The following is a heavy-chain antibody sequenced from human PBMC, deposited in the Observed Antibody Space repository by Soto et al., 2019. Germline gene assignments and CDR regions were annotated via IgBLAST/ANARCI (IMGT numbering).Heavy chain of an antibody. CDR3: ARTPVAYAVSKFEY. CDR1: GGSISSGGYY. J-gene: IGHJ4*02. Sequence: TLSLTCTVSGGSISSGGYYWSWNRQQPGKGQERIGYIYYSGSTYYNQYLKNRVTISVDTSKNQFSLRVSSVTAADTVVFYCARTPVAYAVSKFEYCGQGTLVTVSS. V-gene: IGHV4-31*03. CDR2: IYYSGST. D-gene: IGHD4-17*01.